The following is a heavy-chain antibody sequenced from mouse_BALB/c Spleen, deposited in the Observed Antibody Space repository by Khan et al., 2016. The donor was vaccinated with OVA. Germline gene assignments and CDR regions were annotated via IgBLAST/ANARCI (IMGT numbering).Heavy chain of an antibody. CDR1: GYTFTNYY. J-gene: IGHJ3*01. V-gene: IGHV1-53*01. D-gene: IGHD2-1*01. CDR3: SRSGYGTFAY. Sequence: QVQLKQSGAELVKPGASVRLSCKASGYTFTNYYLYWVQQRPGHGLEWIGYINPSNGGTNFTEKFKNKVTLTVDKSSSTAYMQLSSLTSEDSAVYYCSRSGYGTFAYWGQGTLVTVSA. CDR2: INPSNGGT.